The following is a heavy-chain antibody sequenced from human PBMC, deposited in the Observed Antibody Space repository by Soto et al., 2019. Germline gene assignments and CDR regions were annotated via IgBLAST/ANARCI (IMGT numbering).Heavy chain of an antibody. Sequence: QVQLVQSGAEVKKPGSSVKVSCKASGGTFSSYAISWVRQAPGQGLEWMGEIIPIFGTANYAQKFQGRITNAANESASTPYMDQCSLGSEETDVYYYARELGLERRRHCFDPWGQGTLVTVSS. CDR2: IIPIFGTA. V-gene: IGHV1-69*12. D-gene: IGHD1-1*01. CDR1: GGTFSSYA. CDR3: ARELGLERRRHCFDP. J-gene: IGHJ5*02.